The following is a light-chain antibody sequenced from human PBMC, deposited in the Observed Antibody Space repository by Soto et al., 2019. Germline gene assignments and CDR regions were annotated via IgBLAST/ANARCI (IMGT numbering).Light chain of an antibody. CDR1: QSISSW. V-gene: IGKV1-5*03. CDR2: KAS. Sequence: DVQMTQPPSTLSTSVGDRVTITCRASQSISSWVAWYQQKPGKAPKLLIYKASSLESGVPSRFSGSGSGIEFTLTLSSLQPDDFATYSCQQYNSYSQGPLGQGTKVDIK. J-gene: IGKJ1*01. CDR3: QQYNSYSQGP.